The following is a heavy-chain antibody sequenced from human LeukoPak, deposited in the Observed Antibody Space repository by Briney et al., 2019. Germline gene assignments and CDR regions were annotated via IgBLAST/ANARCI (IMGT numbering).Heavy chain of an antibody. D-gene: IGHD2-15*01. CDR2: IYYSGST. CDR1: GGSISSSSYY. Sequence: SETLSLTCTVSGGSISSSSYYWGWIRQPPGRGLEGIGSIYYSGSTYYNPSLKSRVTISVDTSKNQFSLKLSSVTAADTAVYYCARDLVVAAFWFDPWGQGTLVTVSS. CDR3: ARDLVVAAFWFDP. J-gene: IGHJ5*02. V-gene: IGHV4-39*07.